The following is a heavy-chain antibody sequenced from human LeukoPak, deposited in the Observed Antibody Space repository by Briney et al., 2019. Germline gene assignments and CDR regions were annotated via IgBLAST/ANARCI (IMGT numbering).Heavy chain of an antibody. V-gene: IGHV1-69*05. CDR3: ARGNFWSGYYGYFDY. Sequence: SVKVSCKASGGTFSSYAISWVRQAPGQGLEWMGGIIPIFGTANYAQKFQGRVTITTDESTSTAYMELSSLRSEDTAVYYCARGNFWSGYYGYFDYWGQGTLVTVSS. CDR2: IIPIFGTA. J-gene: IGHJ4*02. D-gene: IGHD3-3*01. CDR1: GGTFSSYA.